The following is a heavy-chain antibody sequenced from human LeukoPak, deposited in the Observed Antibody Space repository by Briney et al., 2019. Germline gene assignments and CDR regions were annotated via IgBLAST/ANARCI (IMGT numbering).Heavy chain of an antibody. Sequence: GGSLRLSCVASGFTFSHYYMSWVRQAPGQGLEWVAHTNQDGSEKYYVDSVKGRFTISRDNAKNSLYLQMNSLRAEDTAVYYCARDRGSGWYYYYYMDVWGKGTTVTVSS. J-gene: IGHJ6*03. D-gene: IGHD6-19*01. CDR2: TNQDGSEK. CDR1: GFTFSHYY. V-gene: IGHV3-7*01. CDR3: ARDRGSGWYYYYYMDV.